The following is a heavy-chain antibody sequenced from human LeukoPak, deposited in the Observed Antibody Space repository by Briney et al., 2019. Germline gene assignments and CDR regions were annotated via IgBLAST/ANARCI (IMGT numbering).Heavy chain of an antibody. CDR2: INHSGST. Sequence: SETLSLTCAVYGGSFSGYYWSWIRQPPGKGLEWIGEINHSGSTNYNPSLKSRVTISVDTSKNQFSLKLSSVTATDTAVYYCARGYGGIYYYYMDVWGKGTTVTVSS. CDR1: GGSFSGYY. J-gene: IGHJ6*03. D-gene: IGHD3-16*01. CDR3: ARGYGGIYYYYMDV. V-gene: IGHV4-34*01.